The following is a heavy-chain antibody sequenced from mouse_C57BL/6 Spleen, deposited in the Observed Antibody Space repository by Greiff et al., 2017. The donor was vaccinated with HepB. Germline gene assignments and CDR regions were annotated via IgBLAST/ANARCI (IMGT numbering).Heavy chain of an antibody. CDR1: GFTFTDYY. CDR3: VKALAITTVDAFAY. V-gene: IGHV7-4*01. Sequence: EVKVVESGGGLVQPGASLRLSCAASGFTFTDYYMSWVRQPPGKAPEWLALIRNKANGYTTEYTASVKGRFTISRDNSQNILYLQMNTLRAQDSATYYCVKALAITTVDAFAYWGQGTLVTVSA. CDR2: IRNKANGYTT. D-gene: IGHD1-1*01. J-gene: IGHJ3*01.